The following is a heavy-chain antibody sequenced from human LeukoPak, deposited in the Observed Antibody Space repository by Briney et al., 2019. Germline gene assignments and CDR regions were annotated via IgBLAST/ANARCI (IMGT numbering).Heavy chain of an antibody. V-gene: IGHV4-59*01. CDR3: ARGDTAIPRY. J-gene: IGHJ4*02. CDR2: IYYSGST. D-gene: IGHD5-18*01. CDR1: GGSISSDY. Sequence: SETLSLTCTVSGGSISSDYWSWIRQPPGKGLEWIGYIYYSGSTNYNPPLKSRVTMSVDTSKNQFSLRLSSVTAADTAVYYCARGDTAIPRYWGQGTLVTVSS.